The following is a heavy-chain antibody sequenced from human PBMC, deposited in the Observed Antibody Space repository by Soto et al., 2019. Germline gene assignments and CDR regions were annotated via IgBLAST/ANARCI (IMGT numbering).Heavy chain of an antibody. CDR2: ISGSGGRT. J-gene: IGHJ3*02. Sequence: GGSLRLSCAASGFAFSSQDMTWVRQAPGKGLDWVASISGSGGRTFFADSVKGRFTISRDNSQNTLYLQMTSLRVEDTAIYYCKTIHETPSFRRAFDIWGQGTMVTV. V-gene: IGHV3-23*01. D-gene: IGHD3-10*01. CDR3: KTIHETPSFRRAFDI. CDR1: GFAFSSQD.